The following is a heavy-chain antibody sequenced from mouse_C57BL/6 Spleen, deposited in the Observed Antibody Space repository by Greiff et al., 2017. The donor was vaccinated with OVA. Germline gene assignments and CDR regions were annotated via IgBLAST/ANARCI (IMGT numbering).Heavy chain of an antibody. CDR2: ISYDGSN. CDR1: GYSITSGYY. CDR3: ARRGSRAMDY. J-gene: IGHJ4*01. D-gene: IGHD1-1*01. Sequence: VQLKESGPGLVKPSQSLSLTCSVTGYSITSGYYWNWIRQFPGNKLEWMGYISYDGSNNYNPSLKNRISITRDPSKNQLFLKLNSVTTEDTATYYCARRGSRAMDYWGQGTSVTGSS. V-gene: IGHV3-6*01.